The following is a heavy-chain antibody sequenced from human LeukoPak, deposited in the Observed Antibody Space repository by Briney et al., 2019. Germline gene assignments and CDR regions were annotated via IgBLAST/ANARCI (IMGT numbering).Heavy chain of an antibody. J-gene: IGHJ5*02. Sequence: SVKVSCKASGGTSSSYAISWVRQAPGQGLEWMGGIIPIFGTANYAQKFQGRVTITTDESTSTAYMELSSLRSEDTAVYYCAREGGGNSVIAAAGTRWFDPWGQGTLVTVSS. CDR1: GGTSSSYA. D-gene: IGHD6-13*01. CDR3: AREGGGNSVIAAAGTRWFDP. CDR2: IIPIFGTA. V-gene: IGHV1-69*05.